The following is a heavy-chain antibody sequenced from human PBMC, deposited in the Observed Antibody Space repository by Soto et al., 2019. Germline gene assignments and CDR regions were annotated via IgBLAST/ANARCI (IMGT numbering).Heavy chain of an antibody. V-gene: IGHV4-30-4*01. CDR3: VRWTDCATGDACHRHFDS. Sequence: QVRLQESGPGLVKTSLTLSLTCSVSGGAINSDYYYWGWVRQPPGKGLEWIGYMYSSGSTYSNPSPKSPVAMSVDTSQNHFSLSLTSVTAADTAVYFCVRWTDCATGDACHRHFDSRGQGSPVTVSS. D-gene: IGHD2-8*01. CDR2: MYSSGST. CDR1: GGAINSDYYY. J-gene: IGHJ4*02.